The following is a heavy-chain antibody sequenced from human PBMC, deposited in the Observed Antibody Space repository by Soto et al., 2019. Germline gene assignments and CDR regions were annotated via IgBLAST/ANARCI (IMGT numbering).Heavy chain of an antibody. CDR1: GGSISSGDYY. D-gene: IGHD6-19*01. V-gene: IGHV2-5*01. J-gene: IGHJ5*02. CDR2: IYWNDDK. CDR3: AKSGSSGWYGWFDP. Sequence: TLSLTCTVSGGSISSGDYYWSWIRQPPGKALEWLGFIYWNDDKRYSPSLKSRLTITKDTSKNQVVLTMTNMDPVDTATYYCAKSGSSGWYGWFDPWGQGTLVTVSS.